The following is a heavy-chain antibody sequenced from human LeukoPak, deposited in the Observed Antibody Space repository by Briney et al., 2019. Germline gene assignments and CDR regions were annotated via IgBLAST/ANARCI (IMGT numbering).Heavy chain of an antibody. J-gene: IGHJ5*02. V-gene: IGHV3-21*01. D-gene: IGHD2-15*01. CDR2: ISSSSSYI. Sequence: GGSLRLSCAASGFTFSSYRMNWVRQAPGKGLEWVSSISSSSSYIYYADSVKGRFTISRDNAKNSLYLQMNSLRAEDTAVYYCARSVPPPTWWERCFDPWGQGTLVTVSS. CDR1: GFTFSSYR. CDR3: ARSVPPPTWWERCFDP.